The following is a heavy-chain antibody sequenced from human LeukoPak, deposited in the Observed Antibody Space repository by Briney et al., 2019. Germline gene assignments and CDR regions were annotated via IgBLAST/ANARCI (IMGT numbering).Heavy chain of an antibody. D-gene: IGHD3-22*01. J-gene: IGHJ4*02. CDR3: AKRYVSSNYYQCLGE. V-gene: IGHV3-23*01. CDR2: ITGNTANT. CDR1: GFTFSNYA. Sequence: GGSLRLSCAASGFTFSNYAMTWVRLAPGKGLEWVSAITGNTANTYYADSVKGRFTISRDNSKNTVYLQMNGLRVEDTAVYYCAKRYVSSNYYQCLGEWGQGTLVTVSS.